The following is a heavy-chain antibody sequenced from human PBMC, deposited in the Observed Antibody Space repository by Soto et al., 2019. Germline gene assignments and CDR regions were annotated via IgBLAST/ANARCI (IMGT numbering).Heavy chain of an antibody. Sequence: GGSLRLSCAASGFSFSISPMHWVRQAPGKGPEGVALISYDGTNKFYADSVKGRFTISRDNSKSTLYLQGDSLRPEDAAVYYCARDPKTSGGQHWAFNYFDSWGQGTLVTVSS. CDR3: ARDPKTSGGQHWAFNYFDS. CDR1: GFSFSISP. J-gene: IGHJ4*02. V-gene: IGHV3-30-3*01. D-gene: IGHD7-27*01. CDR2: ISYDGTNK.